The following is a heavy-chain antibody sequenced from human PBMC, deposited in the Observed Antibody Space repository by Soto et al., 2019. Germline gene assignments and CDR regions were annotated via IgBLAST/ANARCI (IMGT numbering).Heavy chain of an antibody. V-gene: IGHV1-18*01. Sequence: QVQLVQSGAEVKKPGASVKVSCKASGYRFETYAMTWLRQAPGQVLEWMGWISAYSVDTYSAQKFQDRLTMTKDTNTGTAYVELRSLPSDDTAVYYSARGHGAIRGALHVWGQGTMVTVSS. J-gene: IGHJ6*02. CDR3: ARGHGAIRGALHV. CDR2: ISAYSVDT. CDR1: GYRFETYA. D-gene: IGHD1-26*01.